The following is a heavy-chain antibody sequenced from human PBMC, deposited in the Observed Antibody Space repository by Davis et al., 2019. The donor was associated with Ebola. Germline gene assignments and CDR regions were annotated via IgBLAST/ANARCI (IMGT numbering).Heavy chain of an antibody. D-gene: IGHD3-22*01. V-gene: IGHV4-34*01. Sequence: SETLSLTCAVYGGSFSGYYWSWIRQPPGKGLEWIGEINHSGSTNYNPSLKSRVTISVDTSKNQFSLKLSSVTAADTAVYYCARVPYYYDSSGYYGLGAFDIWGQGTMVTVSS. CDR3: ARVPYYYDSSGYYGLGAFDI. CDR1: GGSFSGYY. J-gene: IGHJ3*02. CDR2: INHSGST.